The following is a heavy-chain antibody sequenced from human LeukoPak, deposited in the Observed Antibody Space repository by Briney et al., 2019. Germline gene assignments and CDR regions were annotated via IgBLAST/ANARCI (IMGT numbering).Heavy chain of an antibody. Sequence: TSETLSCTCAVYGGSFSGYYWSWIRQAPGKGLEWIGEINHSGSTNFNPSLKSRVTISVDTSKNQFSLKLSSVTAADTAVYYCARGAGTDYDFWSGYYLDYWGQGTLVTVSS. D-gene: IGHD3-3*01. CDR2: INHSGST. CDR3: ARGAGTDYDFWSGYYLDY. J-gene: IGHJ4*02. CDR1: GGSFSGYY. V-gene: IGHV4-34*01.